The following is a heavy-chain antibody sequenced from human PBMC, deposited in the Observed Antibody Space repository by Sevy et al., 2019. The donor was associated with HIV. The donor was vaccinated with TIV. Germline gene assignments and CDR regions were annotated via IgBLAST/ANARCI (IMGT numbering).Heavy chain of an antibody. J-gene: IGHJ4*02. CDR3: ARDMVRGDHGDY. CDR2: INPNSGGT. Sequence: ASVKVSCKASGYTFTGYYMHWVRQAPGQGLEWMGWINPNSGGTNYAQKFQGRVTMTRDTSISTAYMELSRLRSDDTAVYYCARDMVRGDHGDYWGQGTLVTVSS. D-gene: IGHD3-10*01. V-gene: IGHV1-2*02. CDR1: GYTFTGYY.